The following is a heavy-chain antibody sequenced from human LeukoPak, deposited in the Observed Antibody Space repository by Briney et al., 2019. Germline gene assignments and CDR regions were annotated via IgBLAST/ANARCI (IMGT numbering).Heavy chain of an antibody. CDR3: ARVGADCSSTSCYRYYYYYMDV. Sequence: ASVKVSCKAYGGTFSSYAISWVRQAPGQGLEWMGGIIPIFGTANYAQKFQGRVTITADESTSTAYMELSSLRSEDTAVYYCARVGADCSSTSCYRYYYYYMDVWGKGTTVTVSS. CDR2: IIPIFGTA. V-gene: IGHV1-69*13. J-gene: IGHJ6*03. D-gene: IGHD2-2*02. CDR1: GGTFSSYA.